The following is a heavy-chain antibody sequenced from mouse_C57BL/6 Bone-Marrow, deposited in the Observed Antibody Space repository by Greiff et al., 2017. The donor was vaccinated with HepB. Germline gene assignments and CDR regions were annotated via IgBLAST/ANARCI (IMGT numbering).Heavy chain of an antibody. V-gene: IGHV8-12*01. CDR1: GFSLSTSGMG. D-gene: IGHD1-1*01. CDR2: IYWDDDK. J-gene: IGHJ4*01. CDR3: ASHYYGSRGYAMDY. Sequence: VKLMESGPGILQSSQTLSLTCSFSGFSLSTSGMGVSWIRQPSGKGLEWLAHIYWDDDKRYNPSLKSRLTISKDTSRNQVFLKITSVDTADTATYYCASHYYGSRGYAMDYWGQGTSVTVSS.